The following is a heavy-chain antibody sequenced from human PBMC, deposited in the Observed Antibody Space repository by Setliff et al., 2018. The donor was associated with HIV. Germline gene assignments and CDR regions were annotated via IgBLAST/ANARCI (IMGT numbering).Heavy chain of an antibody. V-gene: IGHV4-39*01. J-gene: IGHJ5*02. D-gene: IGHD3-22*01. CDR2: IYHTGKT. CDR3: ASRVYYYDESRILREEGFVP. CDR1: GGSISNSRYY. Sequence: SETLSLTCTVSGGSISNSRYYWSWIRQPPGKGLEWTGSIYHTGKTYYNSALKNRLTISVDTSKNQFSLELSSVTAADTAVYYCASRVYYYDESRILREEGFVPWGQGTLVTVSS.